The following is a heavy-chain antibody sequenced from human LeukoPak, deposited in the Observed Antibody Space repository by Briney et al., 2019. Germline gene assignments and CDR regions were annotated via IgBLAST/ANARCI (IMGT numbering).Heavy chain of an antibody. CDR1: GGSISGFS. V-gene: IGHV4-59*01. Sequence: SETLSLTCTVSGGSISGFSWSWIRQPPRKGLEWIGYIYYSGSTNYNPSLKSRVTISVDTSKNQFSLKLSSVTAADTAVYYCARGPNYYYMDVWGKGTTVTVSS. CDR3: ARGPNYYYMDV. CDR2: IYYSGST. J-gene: IGHJ6*03.